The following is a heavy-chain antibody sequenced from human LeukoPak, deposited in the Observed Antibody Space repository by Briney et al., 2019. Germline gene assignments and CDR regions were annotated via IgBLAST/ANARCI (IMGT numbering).Heavy chain of an antibody. CDR2: FDPEEDTT. CDR3: ATYRGDFWSGHYFYYMDV. J-gene: IGHJ6*03. D-gene: IGHD3-3*01. CDR1: GYNLIELS. V-gene: IGHV1-24*01. Sequence: ASVRVSCKVSGYNLIELSMHWVRQAPGKGLEWMGGFDPEEDTTIYAQKFQGRVTMTEDTSSDTAYMELSSLRSDDTAFYYCATYRGDFWSGHYFYYMDVWGEGTSVTVSS.